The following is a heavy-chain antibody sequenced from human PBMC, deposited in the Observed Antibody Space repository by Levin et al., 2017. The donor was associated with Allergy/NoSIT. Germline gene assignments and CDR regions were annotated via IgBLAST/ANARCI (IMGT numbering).Heavy chain of an antibody. CDR2: IYYSGST. V-gene: IGHV4-59*01. Sequence: SETLSLTCTVSGGSMSNYWSWIRQPPGKGLAWIGYIYYSGSTNYNPSLKSRVTMSVDTSRNQFSLKLSSVTSAATAVYYCARDRSIIAASGTHYYYGMDGWGQGTTVTVSS. D-gene: IGHD6-13*01. CDR1: GGSMSNY. CDR3: ARDRSIIAASGTHYYYGMDG. J-gene: IGHJ6*02.